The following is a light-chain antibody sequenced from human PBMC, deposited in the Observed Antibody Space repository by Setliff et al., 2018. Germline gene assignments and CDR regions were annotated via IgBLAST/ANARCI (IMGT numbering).Light chain of an antibody. V-gene: IGLV1-51*01. CDR2: DNN. CDR1: SSNIGSSY. CDR3: ATWDFSLRGVV. Sequence: QKVTISCSGSSSNIGSSYVSWYQQVPGTAPKLLIYDNNKRPSGIPDRFSGSKSGASGTLGITGLQTGDEAEYYCATWDFSLRGVVFGGGTQRTVL. J-gene: IGLJ2*01.